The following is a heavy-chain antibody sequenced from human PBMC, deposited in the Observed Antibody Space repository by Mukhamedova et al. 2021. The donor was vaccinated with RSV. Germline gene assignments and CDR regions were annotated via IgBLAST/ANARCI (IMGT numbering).Heavy chain of an antibody. D-gene: IGHD3-10*01. CDR3: ARVKDYGSGSYYLDY. CDR2: INPSGGST. J-gene: IGHJ4*02. V-gene: IGHV1-46*01. Sequence: NHYVRWVRQAPGQGLEWVGVINPSGGSTSYAQRFQGRVTMTRDTSTSTVYMELSSLRSEDTAVYYCARVKDYGSGSYYLDYWGQG. CDR1: NHY.